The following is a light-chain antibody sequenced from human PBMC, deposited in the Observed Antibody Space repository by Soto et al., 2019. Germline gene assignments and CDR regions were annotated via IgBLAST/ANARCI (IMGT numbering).Light chain of an antibody. V-gene: IGKV3-15*01. Sequence: EIVMTQSPATLSVSPGERATLSCRASQSVSSNLAWYQQKPGQAPRLLISGAYTRATDTPARFSGSGSGTEFTLTISSLQSEDFAVYYCQQYNNWPYTFGQGTKLEIK. CDR3: QQYNNWPYT. CDR1: QSVSSN. CDR2: GAY. J-gene: IGKJ2*01.